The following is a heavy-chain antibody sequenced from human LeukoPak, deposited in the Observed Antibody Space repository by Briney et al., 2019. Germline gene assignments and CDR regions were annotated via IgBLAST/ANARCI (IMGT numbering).Heavy chain of an antibody. CDR1: GYSFTSYW. J-gene: IGHJ4*02. V-gene: IGHV5-51*01. D-gene: IGHD2-2*01. Sequence: GESLKISCKGSGYSFTSYWIGWVRQMPGKGLEWMGIIYPGDSDTRYSPSFQGQVTISADKSISTAYLQWSSLKASDTAMYYCASECSSTSCYPGFDYWGQGTLVTVSS. CDR2: IYPGDSDT. CDR3: ASECSSTSCYPGFDY.